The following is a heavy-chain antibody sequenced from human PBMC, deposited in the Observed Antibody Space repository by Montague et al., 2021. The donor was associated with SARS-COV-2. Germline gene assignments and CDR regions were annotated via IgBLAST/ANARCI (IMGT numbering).Heavy chain of an antibody. CDR1: GDSVSINIAT. CDR3: ARIPVGSKYYFDF. Sequence: CAISGDSVSINIATWNWVRQSPSIGLEWLGRTYYRSKWYNDYAESVKSRITIDPDTSKHQFSLHLNSVTPEDTAVYYCARIPVGSKYYFDFWGQGALVTVPS. D-gene: IGHD2-2*01. J-gene: IGHJ4*02. CDR2: TYYRSKWYN. V-gene: IGHV6-1*01.